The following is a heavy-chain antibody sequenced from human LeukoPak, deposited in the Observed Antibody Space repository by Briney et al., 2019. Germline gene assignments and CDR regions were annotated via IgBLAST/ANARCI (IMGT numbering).Heavy chain of an antibody. CDR1: GFTFSKSW. J-gene: IGHJ4*02. D-gene: IGHD5-18*01. CDR3: TNLGHSD. CDR2: IKDDGSYK. Sequence: GGSLRLSCAASGFTFSKSWMTWVRQVPGKGLEWVATIKDDGSYKYYVDSVKGRFTISRDDANNSLHLQMSSLRVEDTAVYYCTNLGHSDWGQGTLVTVSS. V-gene: IGHV3-7*01.